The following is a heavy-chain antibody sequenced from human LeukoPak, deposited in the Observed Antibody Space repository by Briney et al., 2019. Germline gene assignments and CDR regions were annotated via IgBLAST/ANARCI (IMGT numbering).Heavy chain of an antibody. J-gene: IGHJ3*01. CDR3: ARLYTNNEDV. Sequence: GESLKISCKGSGYSFPNYWIGWVRQMPGKGLEWMGIIYPGDSDTRYSPSFRGQVTISADKSISTAYLQWSSLKASDTAMYYCARLYTNNEDVWGQGTIVTVSS. V-gene: IGHV5-51*01. CDR1: GYSFPNYW. D-gene: IGHD2-2*02. CDR2: IYPGDSDT.